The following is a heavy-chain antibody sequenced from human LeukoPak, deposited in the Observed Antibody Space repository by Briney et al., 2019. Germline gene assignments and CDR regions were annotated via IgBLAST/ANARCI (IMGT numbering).Heavy chain of an antibody. Sequence: GGSLRLSCAASGFTFSSYAMHWGRQAPGKGLEWVAVISYDGSNKYYADSVKGRFTISRDNSKNTLYLQMNSLRAEDTAVYYCGGDSSGYYYEDYWGQGTLVTVSS. CDR3: GGDSSGYYYEDY. J-gene: IGHJ4*02. CDR2: ISYDGSNK. D-gene: IGHD3-22*01. V-gene: IGHV3-30-3*01. CDR1: GFTFSSYA.